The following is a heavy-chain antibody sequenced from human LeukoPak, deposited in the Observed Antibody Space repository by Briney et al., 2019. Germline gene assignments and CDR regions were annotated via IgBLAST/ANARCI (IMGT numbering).Heavy chain of an antibody. CDR2: IYHSGST. V-gene: IGHV4-38-2*01. CDR3: ARQYQLLYPDY. Sequence: SETLSLTCAVSGYSINSDYYRGWIRQPPGKGPEWIGSIYHSGSTYYNPSLKSRVTISVDTSTNQFSLKLNSVTAADTAVYYCARQYQLLYPDYWGQGTLVTVSS. J-gene: IGHJ4*02. CDR1: GYSINSDYY. D-gene: IGHD2-2*02.